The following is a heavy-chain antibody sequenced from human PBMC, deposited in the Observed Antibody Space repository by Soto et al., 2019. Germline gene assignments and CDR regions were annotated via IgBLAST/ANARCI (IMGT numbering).Heavy chain of an antibody. CDR1: GGTFSSYA. CDR2: IIPIFGTP. V-gene: IGHV1-69*12. Sequence: QVQLVQSGAEVKKPGSSVKVSCKASGGTFSSYAINWVRQAPGQGLEWMGGIIPIFGTPDYAQKFQGRVTINADESTATAYMELSSLRSEDTAVYYCAREDERWFDPWGQGTLVTVSS. CDR3: AREDERWFDP. J-gene: IGHJ5*02.